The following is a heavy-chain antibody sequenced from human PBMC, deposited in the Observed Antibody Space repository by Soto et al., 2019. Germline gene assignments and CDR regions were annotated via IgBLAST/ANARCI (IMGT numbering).Heavy chain of an antibody. V-gene: IGHV1-3*05. D-gene: IGHD2-21*02. J-gene: IGHJ4*02. CDR3: ARSIVGVTALDY. CDR1: GYTFTSYA. CDR2: INAGNGNT. Sequence: QVQLVQSGAEEKKPGASVKVSCKASGYTFTSYAMHWVRQAPGQRLEWMGGINAGNGNTKYSQKFQGRVTITRDTSASTVYMELSSLRSEDTAVYYCARSIVGVTALDYWGQGTLVTVSS.